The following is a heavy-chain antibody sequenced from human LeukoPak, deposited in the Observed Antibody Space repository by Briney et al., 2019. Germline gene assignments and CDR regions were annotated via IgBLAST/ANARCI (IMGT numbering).Heavy chain of an antibody. V-gene: IGHV4-39*07. J-gene: IGHJ4*02. CDR2: IYYTGST. CDR1: GDSISSSGFY. CDR3: ARGGGSYYQDY. D-gene: IGHD1-26*01. Sequence: SETLSLTCTVSGDSISSSGFYWGWIRQPPGKRLEWVGSIYYTGSTYYNPSLKSRVTISLDTSKNQFSLRLSSVTAADTAVYYCARGGGSYYQDYWGQGTLVTVSS.